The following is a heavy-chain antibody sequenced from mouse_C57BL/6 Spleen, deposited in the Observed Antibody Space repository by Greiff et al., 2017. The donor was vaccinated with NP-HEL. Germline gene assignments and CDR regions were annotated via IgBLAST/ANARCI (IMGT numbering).Heavy chain of an antibody. CDR1: GYTFTDYY. Sequence: EVQLQQSGPELVKPGASVKISCKASGYTFTDYYMNWVKQSHGKSLEWIGDINPNNGGTSYNQKFKGKATLTVDKSSSTAYMELRSLTSEDSAVYYCARSGYDYLYYFDYWGQGTTLTVSS. D-gene: IGHD2-4*01. J-gene: IGHJ2*01. CDR3: ARSGYDYLYYFDY. CDR2: INPNNGGT. V-gene: IGHV1-26*01.